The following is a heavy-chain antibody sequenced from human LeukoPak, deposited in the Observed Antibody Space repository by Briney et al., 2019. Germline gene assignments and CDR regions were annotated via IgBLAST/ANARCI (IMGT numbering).Heavy chain of an antibody. D-gene: IGHD3-16*02. CDR3: ARKSYDYVWGSYRGFDY. V-gene: IGHV4-34*01. CDR2: INHSGNT. Sequence: SETLSLTCAVYGGSFSGYYWSWIRQPPGKGLEWIGEINHSGNTNYNPSLKSRVTISVDTSKNQFSLKLSSVTAADTAVYYCARKSYDYVWGSYRGFDYWGQGTLVTVSS. J-gene: IGHJ4*02. CDR1: GGSFSGYY.